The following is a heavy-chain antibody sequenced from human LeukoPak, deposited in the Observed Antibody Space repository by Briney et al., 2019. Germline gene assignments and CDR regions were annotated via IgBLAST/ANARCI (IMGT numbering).Heavy chain of an antibody. V-gene: IGHV3-15*01. CDR2: SKSKTDGGTT. Sequence: KTGGSLRLSCAASGFSFSNAWMSWVRQAPGKGLEWVGRSKSKTDGGTTDYAAPVKGRFTISRDDSENTLYLQMNSLKTEDTAVYYCATDRTWEGARRDYWGQGALVTVSS. CDR3: ATDRTWEGARRDY. CDR1: GFSFSNAW. D-gene: IGHD1-26*01. J-gene: IGHJ4*02.